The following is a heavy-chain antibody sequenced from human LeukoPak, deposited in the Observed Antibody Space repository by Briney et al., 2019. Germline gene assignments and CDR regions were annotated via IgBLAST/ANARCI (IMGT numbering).Heavy chain of an antibody. Sequence: SETVPYKASGGTFSSYAINWVGQAPRQGLEWMGGISPVIGIAHSAQKFQGRVSITAEKSPSTAYMELISLRSEDTALYYSAKAYFSVTSGYGGAFMGVSGQEATVTASS. CDR3: AKAYFSVTSGYGGAFMGV. CDR2: ISPVIGIA. V-gene: IGHV1-69*10. D-gene: IGHD2-2*01. J-gene: IGHJ6*01. CDR1: GGTFSSYA.